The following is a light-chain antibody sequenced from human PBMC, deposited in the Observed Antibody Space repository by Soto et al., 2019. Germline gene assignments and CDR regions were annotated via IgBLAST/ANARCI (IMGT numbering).Light chain of an antibody. CDR1: SGSIANNY. Sequence: NFMLTQPHSVSESPGKTVTISCTRSSGSIANNYVQWYQQRPGSSPTTVIFDDDQRRSGVPDRFSGSIDSSSNSASLTISGLKTEDEADYYCQSYDSSKVVLGGGTKVTVL. V-gene: IGLV6-57*01. CDR2: DDD. J-gene: IGLJ2*01. CDR3: QSYDSSKVV.